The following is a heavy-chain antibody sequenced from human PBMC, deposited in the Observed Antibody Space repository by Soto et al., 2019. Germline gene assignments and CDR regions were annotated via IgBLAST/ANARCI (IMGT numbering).Heavy chain of an antibody. CDR1: GFKFSNYA. CDR2: ISATGGGT. Sequence: GGSLRLSCAASGFKFSNYAMSWVRQAPGKGLEWVSLISATGGGTYYADSVKGRFTISRDNSHNTLYLQVHSLTAEDTAVYYCAKDRRAGGNSAFYFDFWGQGAQVTV. V-gene: IGHV3-23*01. J-gene: IGHJ4*02. CDR3: AKDRRAGGNSAFYFDF. D-gene: IGHD3-16*01.